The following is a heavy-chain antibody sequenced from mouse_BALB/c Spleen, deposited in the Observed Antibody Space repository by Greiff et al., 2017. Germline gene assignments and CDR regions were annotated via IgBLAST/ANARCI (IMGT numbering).Heavy chain of an antibody. CDR2: IYPGGGYT. CDR3: ARDYGSSEGYAMDY. V-gene: IGHV1-63*02. D-gene: IGHD1-1*01. Sequence: QVQLQQSGAELVRPGTSVKISCKASGYTFTNYWLGWVKQRPGHGLEWIGDIYPGGGYTNYNEKFKGKATLTADTSSSTAYMQLSSLTSEDSAVYFCARDYGSSEGYAMDYWGQGTSVTVSS. CDR1: GYTFTNYW. J-gene: IGHJ4*01.